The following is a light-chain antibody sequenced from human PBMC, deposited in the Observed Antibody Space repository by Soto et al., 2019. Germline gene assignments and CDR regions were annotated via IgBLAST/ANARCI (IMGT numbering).Light chain of an antibody. CDR2: RNN. CDR1: SSNIGSNY. J-gene: IGLJ1*01. Sequence: QSVLTQPPSASGTPGQRVTISCSGSSSNIGSNYLYWYQQLPGTAPKLLIYRNNQRPSGVPDRFSGSKSGTSASLAISGLRSEDEADYYCAAWDDSLSGYVFGTGTKLTVL. CDR3: AAWDDSLSGYV. V-gene: IGLV1-47*01.